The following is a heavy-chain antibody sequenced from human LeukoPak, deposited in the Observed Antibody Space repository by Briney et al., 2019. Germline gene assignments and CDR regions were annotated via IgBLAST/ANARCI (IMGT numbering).Heavy chain of an antibody. V-gene: IGHV4-4*01. Sequence: SETLSLTCTVSGGSISSSNWWSWVRQPPGKGLEWIGEIYHSGSTNYNPSLKSRVTISVDKSKNQFSLKLSSVTAADTAVYCCARDAGIAVAGGFDYWGQGTLVTVSS. CDR1: GGSISSSNW. J-gene: IGHJ4*02. CDR3: ARDAGIAVAGGFDY. D-gene: IGHD6-19*01. CDR2: IYHSGST.